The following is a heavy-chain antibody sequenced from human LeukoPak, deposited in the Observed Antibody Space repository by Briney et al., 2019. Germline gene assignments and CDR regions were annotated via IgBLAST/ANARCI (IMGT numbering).Heavy chain of an antibody. Sequence: SETLSHTCTVSGGSISSYYWSWIRQPPGKGLEWIGYIYYSGSTNYNPSLKSRVTISVDTSKNQFSLKLSSVTAADTAVYYCARDHRPYQLLPKDTNWFDPWGQGTLVTVSS. J-gene: IGHJ5*02. CDR2: IYYSGST. CDR1: GGSISSYY. D-gene: IGHD2-2*01. V-gene: IGHV4-59*01. CDR3: ARDHRPYQLLPKDTNWFDP.